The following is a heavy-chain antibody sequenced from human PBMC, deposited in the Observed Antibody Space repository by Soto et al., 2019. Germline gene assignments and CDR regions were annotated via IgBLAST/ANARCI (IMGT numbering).Heavy chain of an antibody. CDR2: IYTSGST. D-gene: IGHD1-7*01. J-gene: IGHJ6*02. CDR1: GCYISSYY. Sequence: SETLSLTWTVSGCYISSYYVSWIRQPAGKGLEWIGRIYTSGSTNYNPSLKSRVTMSVDTSKNQFSLKLSSVTAADTAVYYCARDTRNWNYVDYYYYYGMDVWGQGTKVPVSS. V-gene: IGHV4-4*07. CDR3: ARDTRNWNYVDYYYYYGMDV.